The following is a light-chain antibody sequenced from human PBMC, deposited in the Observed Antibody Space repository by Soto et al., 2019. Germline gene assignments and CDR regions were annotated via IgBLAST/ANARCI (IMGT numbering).Light chain of an antibody. J-gene: IGKJ4*01. CDR1: QSVDNY. V-gene: IGKV3-11*01. Sequence: EIVLTQSPATLSLSPGERATLSCRATQSVDNYLAWYQQKPGQAPRLLLYDASNRATGIPPRFSGSGSGTDFTLTISSLVPEDSAVYYCQQRSNWPLTFGGGTNVEIK. CDR2: DAS. CDR3: QQRSNWPLT.